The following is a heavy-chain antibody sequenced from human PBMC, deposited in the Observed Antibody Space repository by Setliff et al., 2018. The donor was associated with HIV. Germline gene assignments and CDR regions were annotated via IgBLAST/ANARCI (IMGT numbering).Heavy chain of an antibody. CDR3: ARVSCSSWYSIPRYYYYSMDV. Sequence: PSETLSLTCAVYGGSFSGYCWSWIRQPLGKGLEWIGEIQHSGRINYNPSLRSRVTTSVDTSKNQFSLRLRSVTAADTAVYYCARVSCSSWYSIPRYYYYSMDVWGNGTKVTVSS. V-gene: IGHV4-34*01. CDR2: IQHSGRI. CDR1: GGSFSGYC. D-gene: IGHD6-13*01. J-gene: IGHJ6*03.